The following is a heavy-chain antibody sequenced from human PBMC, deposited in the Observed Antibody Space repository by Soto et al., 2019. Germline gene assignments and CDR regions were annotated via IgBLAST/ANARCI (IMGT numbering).Heavy chain of an antibody. Sequence: SETLSLTCNVSGASVSHGYWSWIRQPPGKGLEWIGFMYFGGSFNYNPSLTSRATISVETSKNQFSMKLTSVTASDTAVYYCARSYYDSAGFALDPWGQGTLVTVSS. CDR2: MYFGGSF. J-gene: IGHJ5*02. CDR3: ARSYYDSAGFALDP. CDR1: GASVSHGY. V-gene: IGHV4-59*02. D-gene: IGHD3-22*01.